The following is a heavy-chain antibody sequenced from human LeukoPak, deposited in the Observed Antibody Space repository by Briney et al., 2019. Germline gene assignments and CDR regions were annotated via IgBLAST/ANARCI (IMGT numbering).Heavy chain of an antibody. Sequence: GRSLRLSCAASGFTFSSYGMHWVRQAPGKGLEWVALIWYDGSSKYYADSVKGRFAISRDNSKNTLYLQMNSLRAEDTALYYCARDYGSGSYYKGYFDYWGQGTLVTVSS. CDR2: IWYDGSSK. D-gene: IGHD3-10*01. CDR1: GFTFSSYG. J-gene: IGHJ4*02. CDR3: ARDYGSGSYYKGYFDY. V-gene: IGHV3-33*08.